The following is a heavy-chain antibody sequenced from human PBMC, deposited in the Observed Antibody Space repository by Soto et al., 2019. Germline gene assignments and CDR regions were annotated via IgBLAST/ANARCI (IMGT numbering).Heavy chain of an antibody. D-gene: IGHD5-18*01. CDR3: ASGQTYSYYYYGMDV. CDR2: INPNSGGT. CDR1: GYTFTGYY. Sequence: RASVKVSCKASGYTFTGYYMHWVRQAPGQGLEWMGWINPNSGGTNYAQKFQGRVTMTRDTSISTAYMELSRLRSDDTAVYYCASGQTYSYYYYGMDVWGQGTTVTVSS. V-gene: IGHV1-2*02. J-gene: IGHJ6*02.